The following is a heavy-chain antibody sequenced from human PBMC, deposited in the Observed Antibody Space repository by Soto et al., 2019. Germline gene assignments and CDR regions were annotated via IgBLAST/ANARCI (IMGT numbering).Heavy chain of an antibody. CDR2: ISGSGGST. J-gene: IGHJ4*02. V-gene: IGHV3-23*01. D-gene: IGHD6-19*01. CDR1: GFTFSSYA. Sequence: GGSLRLSCAASGFTFSSYAMSWVRQAPGKGLEWVSAISGSGGSTYYADSVKGRFTISRDNSKNTLYLQMNSLRAEDTAVYYCAKGGYSSGWTENYYFDYWGQGTLVTVSS. CDR3: AKGGYSSGWTENYYFDY.